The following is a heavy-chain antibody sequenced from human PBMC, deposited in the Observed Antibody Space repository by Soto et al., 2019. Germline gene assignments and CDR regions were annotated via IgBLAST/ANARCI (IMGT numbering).Heavy chain of an antibody. J-gene: IGHJ5*02. Sequence: PSETLSLTCTVSGGSISSADYYWTWIRQPPGKGLEWIGYIYDSGSTNDNPSLKSRVTISVDPSKNQFSLKLSSVTAADTAVYYCARHEVTTGNWFDPWGQGTLVIVSS. D-gene: IGHD4-17*01. CDR1: GGSISSADYY. CDR3: ARHEVTTGNWFDP. CDR2: IYDSGST. V-gene: IGHV4-30-4*01.